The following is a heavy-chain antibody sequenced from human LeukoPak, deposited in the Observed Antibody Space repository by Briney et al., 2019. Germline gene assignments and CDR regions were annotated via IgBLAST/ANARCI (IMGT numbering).Heavy chain of an antibody. J-gene: IGHJ5*02. CDR2: ISSSGSTI. V-gene: IGHV3-11*01. CDR3: ARVASGSYRGSGDNWFDP. Sequence: GGSLRLSCAASGFTFSDYYMSWIRQAPGKGLEGVSYISSSGSTIYYADSVKGRFTISRDNAKNSLYLQMNSLRAEDTAVYYCARVASGSYRGSGDNWFDPWGQGTLVTVSS. D-gene: IGHD3-10*01. CDR1: GFTFSDYY.